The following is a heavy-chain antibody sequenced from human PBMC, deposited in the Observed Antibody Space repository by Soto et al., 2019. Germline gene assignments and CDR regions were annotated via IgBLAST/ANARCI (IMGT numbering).Heavy chain of an antibody. J-gene: IGHJ4*02. CDR3: ARDKSSSGWYDPRNFDY. Sequence: ASVKVSCKASGYTFTSYYMHWVRQAPGQGLEWMGIINPSGGSTSYAQKFQGRVTMTRDTSTSTVYMELSSLRSEDTAVYYCARDKSSSGWYDPRNFDYWGQGTLVTVSS. CDR2: INPSGGST. V-gene: IGHV1-46*01. D-gene: IGHD6-19*01. CDR1: GYTFTSYY.